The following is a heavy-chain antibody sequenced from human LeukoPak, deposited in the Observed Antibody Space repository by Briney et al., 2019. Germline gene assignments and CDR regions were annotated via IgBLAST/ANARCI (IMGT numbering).Heavy chain of an antibody. Sequence: SVKVSCKASGGTLSSYAISWVRQAPGQGLEWMGRIIPILGIANYAQKFQGRVTITADKSTSTAYMELSSLRSEDTAVYYCARGTYYDILTGLFFDYWGQGTLVTVSS. CDR1: GGTLSSYA. J-gene: IGHJ4*02. D-gene: IGHD3-9*01. CDR2: IIPILGIA. V-gene: IGHV1-69*04. CDR3: ARGTYYDILTGLFFDY.